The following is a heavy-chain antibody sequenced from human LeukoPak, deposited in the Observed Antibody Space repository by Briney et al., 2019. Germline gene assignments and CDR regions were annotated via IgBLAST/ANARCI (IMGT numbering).Heavy chain of an antibody. V-gene: IGHV1-8*01. J-gene: IGHJ5*02. CDR3: ARAPVPMVKTYSNRGNWFDP. CDR2: MNPNSGNT. D-gene: IGHD4-11*01. CDR1: GYTFTSYD. Sequence: ASVKVSCKASGYTFTSYDINWVRQAPGQGLEWMGWMNPNSGNTGYAQKFQGRVTMTRNTSKSTAYMEQSSLRSEDTAVYYCARAPVPMVKTYSNRGNWFDPWGQGTLVTVSS.